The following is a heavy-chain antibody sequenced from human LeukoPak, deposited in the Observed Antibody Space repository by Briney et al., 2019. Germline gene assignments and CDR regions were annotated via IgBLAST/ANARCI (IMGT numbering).Heavy chain of an antibody. J-gene: IGHJ4*02. Sequence: SVKVSCKTSGVTPITSALQGGRQARGQRLEWIGWIVVGSGNTNYAQKFQERVTITRDMSTSTAYMELRSLRCEAAAEYHFAADPSYIGGYTYYFDYWGQGTLVTVSS. CDR3: AADPSYIGGYTYYFDY. V-gene: IGHV1-58*01. CDR2: IVVGSGNT. CDR1: GVTPITSA. D-gene: IGHD2-15*01.